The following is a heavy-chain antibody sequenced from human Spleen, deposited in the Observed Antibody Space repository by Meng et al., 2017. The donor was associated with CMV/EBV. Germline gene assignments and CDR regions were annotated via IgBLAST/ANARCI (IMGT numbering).Heavy chain of an antibody. V-gene: IGHV4-34*01. CDR3: AGGIGYSYGNGDY. Sequence: VLLQAVGAGLLKPSGPLALTCAVPGGSFSGYSWSWIRPPPGKGLEWIGEINQSGCTNYTPSLTSRVTISVDTSKNPFSLKLSSVAAADTAVYYCAGGIGYSYGNGDYWGQGTLVTVSS. D-gene: IGHD5-18*01. CDR2: INQSGCT. CDR1: GGSFSGYS. J-gene: IGHJ4*02.